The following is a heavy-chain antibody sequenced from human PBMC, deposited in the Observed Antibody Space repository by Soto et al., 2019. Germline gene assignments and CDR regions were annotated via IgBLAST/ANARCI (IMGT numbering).Heavy chain of an antibody. J-gene: IGHJ4*02. V-gene: IGHV4-4*02. D-gene: IGHD2-8*01. Sequence: SETLSLTCAVSGVSISSGNWWTWVRQTPQRGLEYIGEIFHDGTAYYYPSFERRVTISVDTSKNQFSLKLTSVTAADTAIYFCARLVYDTRLNYMYFDFWGQGALVTVSS. CDR1: GVSISSGNW. CDR3: ARLVYDTRLNYMYFDF. CDR2: IFHDGTA.